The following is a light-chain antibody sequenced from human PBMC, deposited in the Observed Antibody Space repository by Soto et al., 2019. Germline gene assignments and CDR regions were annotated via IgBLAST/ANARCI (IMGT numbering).Light chain of an antibody. Sequence: QSVLTQPPSVSGAPGQRVTISCTGSSSNIGAGYDVHWYQQLPGTAPKLLIYGNSNRPSGVPDRFSGSKSGTSASLAITGLQAEDEADSYCQSYDSSLSGWVFGGGTKVPVL. CDR3: QSYDSSLSGWV. CDR1: SSNIGAGYD. J-gene: IGLJ3*02. V-gene: IGLV1-40*01. CDR2: GNS.